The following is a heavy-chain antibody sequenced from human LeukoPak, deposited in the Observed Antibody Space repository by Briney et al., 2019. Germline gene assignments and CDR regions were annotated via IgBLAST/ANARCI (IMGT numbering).Heavy chain of an antibody. V-gene: IGHV3-23*01. CDR3: ARRAGAYSHPYVY. Sequence: GGSLRLSCAASGFTFSSYGMSWVRQTPGKGLEWLSSISGSGSSTYYTDSVKGRFTISRDNSKNTLYLQMNSLRAEDTAVYYCARRAGAYSHPYVYWGQGTLVTVSS. J-gene: IGHJ4*02. D-gene: IGHD4/OR15-4a*01. CDR2: ISGSGSST. CDR1: GFTFSSYG.